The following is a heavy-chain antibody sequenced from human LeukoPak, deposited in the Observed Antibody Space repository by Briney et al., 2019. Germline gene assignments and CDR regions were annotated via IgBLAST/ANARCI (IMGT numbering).Heavy chain of an antibody. J-gene: IGHJ4*02. CDR1: GGSFSGYY. Sequence: SETLSLTCAVYGGSFSGYYWSWIRQPPGKGLEWIGEINHSGSTNYNPSLKSRVTISVDTSKNQFSLKLSSVTAEDTAVYYCARDDGSGWSFDYWGQGTLVTVSS. V-gene: IGHV4-34*01. D-gene: IGHD6-19*01. CDR3: ARDDGSGWSFDY. CDR2: INHSGST.